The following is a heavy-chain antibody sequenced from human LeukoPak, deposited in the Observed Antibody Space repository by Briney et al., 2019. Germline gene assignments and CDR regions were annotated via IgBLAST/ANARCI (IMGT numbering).Heavy chain of an antibody. V-gene: IGHV1-2*02. D-gene: IGHD3-9*01. CDR3: AREITISEGSAMDV. Sequence: GASVKVSCKASGYTFTCYYMHWVRQAPGQGLEWMGWINPNSGGTNYAQKFQGRVTMTRDTSISTAYMELSRLRSDDTAVYYCAREITISEGSAMDVWGKGSTVTVSS. CDR1: GYTFTCYY. J-gene: IGHJ6*04. CDR2: INPNSGGT.